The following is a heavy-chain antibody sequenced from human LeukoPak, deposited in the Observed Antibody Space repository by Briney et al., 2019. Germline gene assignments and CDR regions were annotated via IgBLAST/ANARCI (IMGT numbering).Heavy chain of an antibody. CDR1: GGSISSSSYY. CDR3: EGYDSSGYSVGAFDI. J-gene: IGHJ3*02. V-gene: IGHV4-39*01. CDR2: IYYSGST. Sequence: PSETLSLTCTVSGGSISSSSYYWGWIRQPPGKGLEWIGSIYYSGSTYYNPSLKSRVTISVDTSKNQFSLKLSSVTAADTAVYYCEGYDSSGYSVGAFDIWGQGTMVTVSS. D-gene: IGHD3-22*01.